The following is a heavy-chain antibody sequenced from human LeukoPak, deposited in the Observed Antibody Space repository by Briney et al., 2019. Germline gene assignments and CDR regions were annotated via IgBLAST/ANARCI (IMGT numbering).Heavy chain of an antibody. J-gene: IGHJ6*02. V-gene: IGHV4-59*08. CDR2: IYYSGST. Sequence: SETLSLTCTVSGGSISSYYWSWIRQPPGKGLEWIGYIYYSGSTNYNPSLKSRVTISVDTSKNQFSLKLSSVTAADTAVYYSARNTRTSPFYYYYYGMDVWGQGTTVTVSS. D-gene: IGHD1/OR15-1a*01. CDR3: ARNTRTSPFYYYYYGMDV. CDR1: GGSISSYY.